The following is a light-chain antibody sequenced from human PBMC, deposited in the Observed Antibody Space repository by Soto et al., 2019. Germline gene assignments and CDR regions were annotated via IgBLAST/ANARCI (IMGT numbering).Light chain of an antibody. CDR1: QNIANY. J-gene: IGKJ5*01. V-gene: IGKV1-39*01. Sequence: DIQMTQSPSSLSASVGDRVTITCRASQNIANYLNWYQQKPGKAPNLLIYAASSLQSGVPSRFSGSGSGTDFTLTISSLQPEDCATYYCQHSYTTPITFGQGTRLEIK. CDR2: AAS. CDR3: QHSYTTPIT.